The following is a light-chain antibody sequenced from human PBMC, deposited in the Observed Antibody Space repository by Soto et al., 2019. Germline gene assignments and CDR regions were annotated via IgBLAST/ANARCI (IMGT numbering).Light chain of an antibody. CDR1: SSDVSAYNF. Sequence: QSALTQAASVSGSPGLSITISCTGTSSDVSAYNFVSWYQQHPDKAPKLMIFDVSNRPSGVSNRFSGSKSGNTASLTISGLQSEDEAEYYCGSYTTSSNYVFGTGTKVTVL. V-gene: IGLV2-14*03. CDR3: GSYTTSSNYV. CDR2: DVS. J-gene: IGLJ1*01.